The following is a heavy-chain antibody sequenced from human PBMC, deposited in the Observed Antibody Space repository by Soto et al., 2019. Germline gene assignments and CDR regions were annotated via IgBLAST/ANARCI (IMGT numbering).Heavy chain of an antibody. CDR1: GYSFTSYW. D-gene: IGHD6-13*01. V-gene: IGHV5-51*01. CDR3: ARPAAAGPTSPSTHLKYYYYYGMDV. Sequence: GESLKISCKGSGYSFTSYWIGWVRQMPGKGLEWMGIIYPGDSDTRYSPSFQGQVTISADKSISTAYLQWSSLKASDTAMYYCARPAAAGPTSPSTHLKYYYYYGMDVWGQGTTVTVSS. J-gene: IGHJ6*02. CDR2: IYPGDSDT.